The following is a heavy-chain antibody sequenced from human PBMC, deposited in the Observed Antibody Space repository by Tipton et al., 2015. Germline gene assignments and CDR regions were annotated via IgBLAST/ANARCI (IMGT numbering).Heavy chain of an antibody. V-gene: IGHV4-31*03. CDR2: IYSSGST. Sequence: TLSLTCTVSGGSISSGDYYWYWIRQHPGKGLEWIGYIYSSGSTYYNPSLKSRVTISLDTAKNQFSLKMRSVTSADTAVYYCARDRDVGATNYFDPWGQGTLVTVSS. CDR1: GGSISSGDYY. CDR3: ARDRDVGATNYFDP. J-gene: IGHJ5*02. D-gene: IGHD1-26*01.